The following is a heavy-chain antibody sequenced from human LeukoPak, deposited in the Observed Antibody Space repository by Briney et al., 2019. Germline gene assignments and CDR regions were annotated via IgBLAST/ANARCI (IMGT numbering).Heavy chain of an antibody. Sequence: PGGSLRLSCAASGFTFSSYSMNWVRQAPGKGPEWVSYISSSSRTIYYADSVKGRFTISRDNAKNSLYLQTNSLRAEDTAVYYCARGVYGDYGSDYWGQGTLVTVSS. V-gene: IGHV3-48*01. CDR2: ISSSSRTI. CDR3: ARGVYGDYGSDY. CDR1: GFTFSSYS. J-gene: IGHJ4*02. D-gene: IGHD4-17*01.